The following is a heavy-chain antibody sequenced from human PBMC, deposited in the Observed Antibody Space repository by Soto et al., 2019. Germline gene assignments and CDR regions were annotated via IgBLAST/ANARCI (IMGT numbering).Heavy chain of an antibody. CDR1: RFTFSTYT. J-gene: IGHJ3*02. CDR3: ARATGVHDAFDI. D-gene: IGHD2-8*01. Sequence: GGSLRLSCAASRFTFSTYTMNWVRQAPGMGLEWVSSISTSGSYIYSADSVKGRFTISRDNAKNSLFLQMDSLRAEDTAVYYCARATGVHDAFDIWGQGTMVTVSS. V-gene: IGHV3-21*01. CDR2: ISTSGSYI.